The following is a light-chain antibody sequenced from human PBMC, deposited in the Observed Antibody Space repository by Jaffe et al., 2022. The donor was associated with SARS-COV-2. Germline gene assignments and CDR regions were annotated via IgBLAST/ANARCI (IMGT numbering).Light chain of an antibody. CDR1: SGSIASNY. CDR2: EDN. Sequence: NFMLTQPHSVSESPGKTVTISCTGSSGSIASNYVQWYQQRPGSAPTIVIYEDNQRPSGVPDRFSGSIDNSSNSASLTISGLKTEDEADYYCQSDDSSENWVFGGGTKLTVL. CDR3: QSDDSSENWV. J-gene: IGLJ3*02. V-gene: IGLV6-57*02.